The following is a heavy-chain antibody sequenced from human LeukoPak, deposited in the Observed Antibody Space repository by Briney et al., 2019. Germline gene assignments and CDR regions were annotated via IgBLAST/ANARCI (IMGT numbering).Heavy chain of an antibody. V-gene: IGHV4-31*03. CDR2: IYYSGST. D-gene: IGHD1-1*01. J-gene: IGHJ4*02. Sequence: SETLSLTCTVSGGSISSGGYYWSWIRQHPGKGLEWIGYIYYSGSTYYNPSLKSRVTISVDNSKNYFSLILTSVTAADTAVYYCARNAAFSADSWGQGTLVAVSS. CDR1: GGSISSGGYY. CDR3: ARNAAFSADS.